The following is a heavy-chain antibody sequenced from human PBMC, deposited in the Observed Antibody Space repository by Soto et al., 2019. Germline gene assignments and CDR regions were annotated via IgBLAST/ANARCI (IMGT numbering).Heavy chain of an antibody. CDR3: ARGKLLWFGELLSHMDV. D-gene: IGHD3-10*01. CDR2: INPNSGGT. CDR1: GYTFTGYY. V-gene: IGHV1-2*04. Sequence: ASVKVSCKASGYTFTGYYMHWVRQAPGQGLEWMGWINPNSGGTNYAQKFQGWVTMTRDTSISTAYMELSRLRSDDTAVYYCARGKLLWFGELLSHMDVWGKGSTVTVSS. J-gene: IGHJ6*03.